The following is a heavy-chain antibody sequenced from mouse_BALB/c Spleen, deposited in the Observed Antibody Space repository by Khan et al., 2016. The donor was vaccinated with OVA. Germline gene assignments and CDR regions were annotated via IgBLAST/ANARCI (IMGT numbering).Heavy chain of an antibody. D-gene: IGHD1-1*02. CDR1: GFTFTDSS. CDR3: ARSDYAWPFDY. V-gene: IGHV14-3*02. Sequence: VQLQQPGPELVKPGASVKISCKASGFTFTDSSMHWVKQSPAQGLEWVGRINTETGNTKYDQKFKGKATITADTSSSRAYMQLGSLTSEDPAIYYCARSDYAWPFDYWGQGTTVTVSS. J-gene: IGHJ4*01. CDR2: INTETGNT.